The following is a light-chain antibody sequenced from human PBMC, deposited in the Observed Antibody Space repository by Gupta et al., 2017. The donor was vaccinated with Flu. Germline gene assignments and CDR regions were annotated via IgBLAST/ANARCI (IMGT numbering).Light chain of an antibody. J-gene: IGLJ3*02. CDR2: STN. V-gene: IGLV8-61*01. Sequence: QTVVTQEPSFSVSPRATVTLTCALNSGSVSTDFYPSWYQQTPGEAPRTLFCSTNGRSSGVPDRFSGSILGNRAAITITGAQAEEESDYYCALYMRGGIWVFGGGNKLTVL. CDR3: ALYMRGGIWV. CDR1: SGSVSTDFY.